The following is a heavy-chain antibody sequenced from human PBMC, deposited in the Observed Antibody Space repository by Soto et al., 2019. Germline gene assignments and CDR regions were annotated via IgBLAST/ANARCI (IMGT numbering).Heavy chain of an antibody. CDR2: INPNSCGT. V-gene: IGHV1-2*02. D-gene: IGHD3-3*01. CDR3: ARVPPYYDLWSCPLEGMDV. CDR1: GYTFTGYY. Sequence: ASVKVSCKASGYTFTGYYMHWVRQAPGQGREWMGWINPNSCGTNYAQKFQGRVTMTRDTSISTAYMELSMLRSDDTAVYYCARVPPYYDLWSCPLEGMDVWGQGTTVPV. J-gene: IGHJ6*02.